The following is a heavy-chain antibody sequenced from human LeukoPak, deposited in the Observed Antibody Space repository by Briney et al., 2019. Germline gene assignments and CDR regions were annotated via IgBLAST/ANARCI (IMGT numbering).Heavy chain of an antibody. D-gene: IGHD3-10*01. CDR3: AKDPMVRGSTYDY. J-gene: IGHJ4*02. Sequence: GASLRLSCVASGFTFSKYAMTWVRQAPRKGLEWVSSISGSGTTYYAESVRGRFTVSRDNSKNTLYLQVNSLRAEDTAVYYCAKDPMVRGSTYDYWGQGTLVTVSS. CDR1: GFTFSKYA. CDR2: ISGSGTT. V-gene: IGHV3-23*01.